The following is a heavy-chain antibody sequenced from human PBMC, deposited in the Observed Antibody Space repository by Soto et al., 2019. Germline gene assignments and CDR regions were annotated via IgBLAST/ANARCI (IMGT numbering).Heavy chain of an antibody. CDR3: ARETAPRGASGRPLLPENFDS. V-gene: IGHV1-69*06. Sequence: QVQLVQSGAEMKMPGSSVKVSCKTSGSIFITYGISWVRQAPGQGLEWMGGIIPFLGKINHAQIFQDRVTITADKATSTVYLELPDLRSNDTAVYYCARETAPRGASGRPLLPENFDSWGQGPLVTVSS. CDR2: IIPFLGKI. CDR1: GSIFITYG. J-gene: IGHJ4*02. D-gene: IGHD3-10*01.